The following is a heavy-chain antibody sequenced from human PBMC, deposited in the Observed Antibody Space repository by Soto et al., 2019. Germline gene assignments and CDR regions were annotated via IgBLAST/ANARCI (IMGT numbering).Heavy chain of an antibody. J-gene: IGHJ6*04. CDR1: GYTSVSDG. Sequence: QDQLVQSGPEVKKPGASVKLSCKTSGYTSVSDGFSWFRQAPGQGPEWMGWICVDNGATNYARKFQGRVTLTIDRPTSTGYMELRSLRSDDTAVYFCARRGPQYMDVWGKGTKVTVSS. D-gene: IGHD3-10*01. CDR3: ARRGPQYMDV. CDR2: ICVDNGAT. V-gene: IGHV1-18*01.